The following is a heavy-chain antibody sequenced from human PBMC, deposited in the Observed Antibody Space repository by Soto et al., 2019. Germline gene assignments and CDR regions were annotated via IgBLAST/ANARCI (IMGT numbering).Heavy chain of an antibody. J-gene: IGHJ6*02. CDR1: GGTFSSYA. D-gene: IGHD3-3*01. V-gene: IGHV1-69*13. CDR2: IIPIFGTA. CDR3: ARDWHTYYYFWSGSGLYYYGMDV. Sequence: SVKVSCKASGGTFSSYAISWVRQAPGQGLEWMGGIIPIFGTANYAQKFQGRVTITADESTSTAYMELSSLRSEDTAVYYCARDWHTYYYFWSGSGLYYYGMDVWGQGTTVTVSS.